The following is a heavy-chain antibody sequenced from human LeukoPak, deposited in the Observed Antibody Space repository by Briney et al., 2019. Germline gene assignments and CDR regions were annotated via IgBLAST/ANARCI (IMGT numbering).Heavy chain of an antibody. CDR2: ISAYNGST. CDR3: ARDVGYGYTSRYYYGMDV. V-gene: IGHV1-18*01. CDR1: GYTFTSYG. Sequence: ASVKVSCKDSGYTFTSYGISWVRQAPGQGLEWMGWISAYNGSTNYAQKLQGRVTMTTDTSTSTAYMELRSLRSDDTAVYYCARDVGYGYTSRYYYGMDVWGQGTTVTVSS. D-gene: IGHD5-18*01. J-gene: IGHJ6*02.